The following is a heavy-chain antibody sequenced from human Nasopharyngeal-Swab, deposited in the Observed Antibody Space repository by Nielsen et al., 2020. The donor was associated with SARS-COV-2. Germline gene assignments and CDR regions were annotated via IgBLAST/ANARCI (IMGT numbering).Heavy chain of an antibody. D-gene: IGHD3-22*01. Sequence: VGPAPGKVVGWVAVISYDGSNKYYADSVKGRFTISRDNSKNTLYLQMNSLRAEDTAVYYCARGGVTYYYDSDPSADMDVWGKGTTVTVSS. CDR2: ISYDGSNK. V-gene: IGHV3-30-3*01. CDR3: ARGGVTYYYDSDPSADMDV. J-gene: IGHJ6*03.